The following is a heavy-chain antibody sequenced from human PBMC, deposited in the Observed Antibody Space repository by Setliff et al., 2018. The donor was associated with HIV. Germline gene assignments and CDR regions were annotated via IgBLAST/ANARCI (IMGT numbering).Heavy chain of an antibody. V-gene: IGHV1-18*01. CDR1: GYNFINYG. J-gene: IGHJ4*02. CDR3: ARAKTSGTYYGWSY. Sequence: ASVKVSCKASGYNFINYGISWVRQAPGQGLEWMGWISVFNGDTTYAQNLQGRFTMTSDTSTTTAYMELRNQRSDDTTVYYCARAKTSGTYYGWSYWGQGTLVTVS. D-gene: IGHD1-26*01. CDR2: ISVFNGDT.